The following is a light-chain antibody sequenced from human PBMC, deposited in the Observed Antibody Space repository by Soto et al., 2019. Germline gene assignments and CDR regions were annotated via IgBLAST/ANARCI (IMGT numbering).Light chain of an antibody. CDR2: LEGSGSY. V-gene: IGLV4-60*02. CDR3: ETWDSNTRV. Sequence: QLVLTQSSSASASLGSSVKLTCTLSSGHSSYIIAWHQQQPGKAPRYLMKLEGSGSYNKGSGVPDRFSGSSSGADLSLTISNLECDDEADYYCETWDSNTRVFGGGTQLTVL. J-gene: IGLJ2*01. CDR1: SGHSSYI.